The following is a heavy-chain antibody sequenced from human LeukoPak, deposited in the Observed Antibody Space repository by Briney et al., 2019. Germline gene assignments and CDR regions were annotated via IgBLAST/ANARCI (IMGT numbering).Heavy chain of an antibody. CDR3: ARVCIAAAGTSYYYYYYMDV. D-gene: IGHD6-13*01. V-gene: IGHV4-39*07. J-gene: IGHJ6*03. CDR2: IYYSGST. CDR1: GGPISSSSYY. Sequence: PSETLSLTCTVSGGPISSSSYYWGWIRQPPGKGLEWIGSIYYSGSTYYNPSLKSRVTISVDTSKNQFSLKLSSVTAADTAVYYCARVCIAAAGTSYYYYYYMDVWGKGTTVTVSS.